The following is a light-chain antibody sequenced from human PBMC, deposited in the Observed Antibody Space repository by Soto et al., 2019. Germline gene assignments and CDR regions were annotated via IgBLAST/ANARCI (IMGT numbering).Light chain of an antibody. J-gene: IGLJ2*01. CDR3: SSYTSSKTLV. CDR1: SSDIGGYNY. Sequence: QSALTQPASVSGSPGQSITISCTGTSSDIGGYNYVSWYQQHPGKAPKLIIYDVSNRPSGVSNRCSGSKSGNTASLAISGLQAEDEADYHCSSYTSSKTLVFGGGTKVTVL. V-gene: IGLV2-14*03. CDR2: DVS.